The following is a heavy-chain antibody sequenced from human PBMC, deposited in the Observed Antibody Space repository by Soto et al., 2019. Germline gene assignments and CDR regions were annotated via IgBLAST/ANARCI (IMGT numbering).Heavy chain of an antibody. CDR2: INHSGGST. V-gene: IGHV1-46*03. Sequence: QVQLVQSGAEVKKPGTSVKVSCKASGYTFTSYYMHWVRQDPGQGLEWMGIINHSGGSTSYAQKVQGRVTMTRDTYTSTVYMELSSLRSEDTAVYYCARVPPKFNEQRIDAFDFWGNGTMVTVSS. J-gene: IGHJ3*01. CDR1: GYTFTSYY. D-gene: IGHD1-1*01. CDR3: ARVPPKFNEQRIDAFDF.